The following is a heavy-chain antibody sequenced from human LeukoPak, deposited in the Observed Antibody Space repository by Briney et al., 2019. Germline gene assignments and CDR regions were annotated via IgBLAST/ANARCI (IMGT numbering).Heavy chain of an antibody. CDR2: IRYDAKNK. J-gene: IGHJ4*02. Sequence: GGSLRLSCAASGFTFRTSGMHWVRQAPGTGLEWVAFIRYDAKNKYYADSLKGRFAISRDNSKNTVYLQMNSLRPEDTAMYYCAREGGYVFDYWGQGTLVTVSS. CDR1: GFTFRTSG. V-gene: IGHV3-30*02. CDR3: AREGGYVFDY. D-gene: IGHD5-12*01.